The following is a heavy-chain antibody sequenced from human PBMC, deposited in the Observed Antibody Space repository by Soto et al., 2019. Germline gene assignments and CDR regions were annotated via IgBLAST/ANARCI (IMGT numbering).Heavy chain of an antibody. V-gene: IGHV4-59*01. D-gene: IGHD3-3*01. Sequence: QVQLQESGPGLVKPSETLSLTCIVSGDSISSYYWSWIRQPPGKRLECIGYIYYSGSTKYKPSLKSLVAIPVDTSKNQFSLRLSSVTAADTAVYYCARSYYDFWRGYPFDYWGQGTLVTVSS. CDR3: ARSYYDFWRGYPFDY. CDR2: IYYSGST. J-gene: IGHJ4*02. CDR1: GDSISSYY.